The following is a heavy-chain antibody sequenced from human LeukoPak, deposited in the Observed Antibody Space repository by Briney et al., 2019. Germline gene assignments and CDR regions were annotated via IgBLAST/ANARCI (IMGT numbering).Heavy chain of an antibody. V-gene: IGHV1-69*13. D-gene: IGHD6-13*01. Sequence: SVKVSCKASGGTFSSYAISWVRQAPGQGLEWMGGIIPIFGTANYAQKFQGRVTITADESTSTAYMELSSLRSEDTAVYYCARVLAAAGTPYYYGMDVWGQGTTVTVSS. J-gene: IGHJ6*02. CDR3: ARVLAAAGTPYYYGMDV. CDR1: GGTFSSYA. CDR2: IIPIFGTA.